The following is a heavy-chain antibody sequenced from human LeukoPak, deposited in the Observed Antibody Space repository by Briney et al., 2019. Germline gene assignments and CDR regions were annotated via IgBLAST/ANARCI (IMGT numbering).Heavy chain of an antibody. J-gene: IGHJ5*02. CDR3: ARDREHRDWFDL. V-gene: IGHV3-48*04. CDR2: ISSSSSTI. CDR1: GFTFSSYS. D-gene: IGHD1/OR15-1a*01. Sequence: GGSLRLSCAASGFTFSSYSMNWVRQAPGKGLEWVSYISSSSSTIYYADSVKGRFTISRDNAKNSLYLQMDSLRAEDTAVYYCARDREHRDWFDLWGQGTLATVSS.